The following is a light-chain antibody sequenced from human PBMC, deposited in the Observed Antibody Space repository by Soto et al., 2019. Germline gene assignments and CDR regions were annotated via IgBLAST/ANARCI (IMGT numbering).Light chain of an antibody. CDR3: QQYNNWPRAT. Sequence: EIVLIQSPATLSLSPGERATLSCRASQSVGSYLAWYQHKPGQAPRLLISDASNRATGIPARFSGSGSETDFTLTISSLEPEDSAIYYCQQYNNWPRATFGGGTKVEIK. CDR2: DAS. V-gene: IGKV3-11*01. CDR1: QSVGSY. J-gene: IGKJ4*01.